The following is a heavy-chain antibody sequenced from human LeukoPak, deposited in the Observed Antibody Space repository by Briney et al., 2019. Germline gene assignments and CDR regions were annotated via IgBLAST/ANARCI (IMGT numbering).Heavy chain of an antibody. Sequence: PSETLSLTCTVSGGSISSSDYYWSWIRQPPGRGLEWLGNIYYTGSTSYNPSLKSRVTFSVDTFNNPFSLHLSSVTAADAAVYYCARENYCTNGVCWAFDPWGQGTLVTVSS. J-gene: IGHJ5*02. CDR3: ARENYCTNGVCWAFDP. CDR2: IYYTGST. D-gene: IGHD2-8*01. V-gene: IGHV4-39*07. CDR1: GGSISSSDYY.